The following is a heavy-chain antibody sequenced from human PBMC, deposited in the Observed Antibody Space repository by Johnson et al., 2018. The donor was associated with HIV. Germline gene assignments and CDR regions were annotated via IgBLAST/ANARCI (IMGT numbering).Heavy chain of an antibody. CDR3: AGRFYYDSSGYYSAAFDI. CDR1: GFTFDDYG. Sequence: VQLVESGGGVVQPGGSLRLSCAASGFTFDDYGMTWVRQAPGKGLEWVSGIDWNGGSSGYADSVKGRFSISRDNGKNYLYLQMNSLRAEDTALYYCAGRFYYDSSGYYSAAFDIWGQGTVVTVSS. J-gene: IGHJ3*02. D-gene: IGHD3-22*01. V-gene: IGHV3-20*04. CDR2: IDWNGGSS.